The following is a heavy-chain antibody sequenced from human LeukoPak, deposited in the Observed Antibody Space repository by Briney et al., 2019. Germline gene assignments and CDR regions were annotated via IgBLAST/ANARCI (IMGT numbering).Heavy chain of an antibody. CDR2: IKEDGNEK. CDR1: GFTFSGYW. V-gene: IGHV3-7*01. J-gene: IGHJ4*02. Sequence: GGSLRLSCAASGFTFSGYWMRWVRQTPGNGLEWVANIKEDGNEKYYVDSVKGRFTISRDNAKNSLCLQMSSLRAEDTAVYYCAKDGGVAGLFQYWGQGTLVTVSS. D-gene: IGHD6-19*01. CDR3: AKDGGVAGLFQY.